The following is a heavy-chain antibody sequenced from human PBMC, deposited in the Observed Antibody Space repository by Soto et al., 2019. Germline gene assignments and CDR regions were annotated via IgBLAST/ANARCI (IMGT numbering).Heavy chain of an antibody. J-gene: IGHJ4*02. D-gene: IGHD3-3*01. V-gene: IGHV1-46*01. Sequence: QVQLVQSGAEVKKPGASVKVSCKASGYTFTSYYMHWVRQAPGQGLEWMGIINPSGGSTSYAQKSRGGATRTGDRPGSTVYMGRRSLGSEGRAVYYGGRGRGFRFFGVFPRFNSGGREPLVPVSS. CDR1: GYTFTSYY. CDR2: INPSGGST. CDR3: GRGRGFRFFGVFPRFNS.